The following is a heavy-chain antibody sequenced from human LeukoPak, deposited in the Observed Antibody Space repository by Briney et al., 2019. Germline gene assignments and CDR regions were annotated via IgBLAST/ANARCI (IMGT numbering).Heavy chain of an antibody. Sequence: PGGSLRLSCAASGFTFSSYAMSWVRQGPGKGLEWVSAISGSGSSTYYADSVKGRFTISRDNSKNTLYLQMNSRRAEDTAVYYCAKVMDAYDYVWGSYRPFDYWGQGTLVTVSS. CDR1: GFTFSSYA. D-gene: IGHD3-16*02. V-gene: IGHV3-23*01. J-gene: IGHJ4*02. CDR2: ISGSGSST. CDR3: AKVMDAYDYVWGSYRPFDY.